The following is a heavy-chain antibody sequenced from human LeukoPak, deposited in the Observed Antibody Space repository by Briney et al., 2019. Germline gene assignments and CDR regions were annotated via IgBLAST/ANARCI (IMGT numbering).Heavy chain of an antibody. CDR1: GYTFTSYG. Sequence: GASVKVSCKASGYTFTSYGISWVRQAPGQGLEWMGWISAYNGNTNYAQKLQGRVTMTTDTSTSTAYMELRSLRSDDTAVYYCARAFGYGDYVGSHSWFDPWGQGTLVTVSS. CDR3: ARAFGYGDYVGSHSWFDP. D-gene: IGHD4-17*01. CDR2: ISAYNGNT. J-gene: IGHJ5*02. V-gene: IGHV1-18*01.